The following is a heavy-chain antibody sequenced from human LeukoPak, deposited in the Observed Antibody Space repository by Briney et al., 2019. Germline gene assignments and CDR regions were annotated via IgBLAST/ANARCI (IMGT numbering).Heavy chain of an antibody. CDR3: ARDLQGGLDY. CDR2: ISGSGGST. Sequence: TGGSLRLSCAASGFTFSSYAMSWVRQAPGKGLEWVSVISGSGGSTYYADSVKGRFTISRDNAKNSLYLQMNSLRAEDTAVYYCARDLQGGLDYWGQGTLVTVSS. J-gene: IGHJ4*02. CDR1: GFTFSSYA. D-gene: IGHD3-16*01. V-gene: IGHV3-23*01.